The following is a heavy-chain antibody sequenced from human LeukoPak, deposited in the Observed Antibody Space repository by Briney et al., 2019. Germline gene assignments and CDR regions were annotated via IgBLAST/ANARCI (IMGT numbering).Heavy chain of an antibody. CDR3: ARSPIAAAGTRWFDP. V-gene: IGHV4-39*01. J-gene: IGHJ5*02. CDR2: INYSGST. D-gene: IGHD6-13*01. CDR1: GGSISSSSYY. Sequence: PSETLSLTCTVSGGSISSSSYYWGWFRQPPGKGLEWIASINYSGSTYYYPSLKSRVTMSVDTSKNQFSLNLNSVTAAGTAVYYCARSPIAAAGTRWFDPWGQGTLVTVSS.